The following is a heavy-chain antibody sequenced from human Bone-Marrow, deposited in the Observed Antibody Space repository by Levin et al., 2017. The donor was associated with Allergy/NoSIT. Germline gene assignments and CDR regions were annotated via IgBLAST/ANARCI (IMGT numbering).Heavy chain of an antibody. CDR3: ARLRGSRTATLDY. V-gene: IGHV4-31*03. D-gene: IGHD5-18*01. J-gene: IGHJ4*02. Sequence: SLTLSLPCTVSGGSICSGDYFWSWIRQHPGKGLEWIGYVYYRGSAYYSPSLQSRATVSLDTSKNQFSLKLTSVTAADTAVYYCARLRGSRTATLDYWGQGTLVTVSS. CDR2: VYYRGSA. CDR1: GGSICSGDYF.